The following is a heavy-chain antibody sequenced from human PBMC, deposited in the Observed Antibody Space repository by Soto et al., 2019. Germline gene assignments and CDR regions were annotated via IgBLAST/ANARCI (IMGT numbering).Heavy chain of an antibody. CDR3: ARGAIAGAGPTPDAFA. J-gene: IGHJ3*02. D-gene: IGHD6-19*01. CDR1: SISSYY. V-gene: IGHV4-59*08. CDR2: IYYSGST. Sequence: SISSYYWSWIRQPPGKGLEWMGYIYYSGSTNYNPSLKGRVTISVDTSKNQFSLKLSSVTAADTAVEYCARGAIAGAGPTPDAFA.